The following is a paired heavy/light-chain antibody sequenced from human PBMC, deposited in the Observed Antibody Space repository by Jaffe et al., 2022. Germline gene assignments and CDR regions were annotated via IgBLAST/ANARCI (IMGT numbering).Light chain of an antibody. V-gene: IGKV1-33*01. CDR2: DAS. Sequence: DIQVTQSPSSLSASLGDRVTITCQSSHDIKKYLNWYQQKPGRAPKLLIFDASTLEAGVPSRFSGSGSGRYFSLTINGLQAEDVATYYCQQCDLIPLTFGGGTKVEI. J-gene: IGKJ4*01. CDR3: QQCDLIPLT. CDR1: HDIKKY.
Heavy chain of an antibody. CDR3: ARQRSLESMATSTDF. CDR2: VRPDGTQT. D-gene: IGHD2-8*01. CDR1: GFTFRHYA. V-gene: IGHV3-30*02. Sequence: QEQLEESGGGVVQPGGSLRLACRGSGFTFRHYAIHWVRQAPGKGLEWVAFVRPDGTQTHFSDSVRGHFSMSRDNLEDTVYLHMNRLRPGDTAVYYCARQRSLESMATSTDFWGQGTLVIVSA. J-gene: IGHJ4*02.